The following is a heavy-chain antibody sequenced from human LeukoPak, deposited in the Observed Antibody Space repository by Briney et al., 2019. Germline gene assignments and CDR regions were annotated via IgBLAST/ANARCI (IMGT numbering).Heavy chain of an antibody. CDR2: AYYSGST. CDR1: DGSISNYY. Sequence: PSETLSLTCSVFDGSISNYYWSWIRQPPGKGLEWIGYAYYSGSTTYNPSLESRVTISVDTSKNQFSLKLTAATAADTAVYYCARNSAVATSRSWFDPWGQGTLVTVSS. D-gene: IGHD6-19*01. V-gene: IGHV4-59*08. CDR3: ARNSAVATSRSWFDP. J-gene: IGHJ5*02.